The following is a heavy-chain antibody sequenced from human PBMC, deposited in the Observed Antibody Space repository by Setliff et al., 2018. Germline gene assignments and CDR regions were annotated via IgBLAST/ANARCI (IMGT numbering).Heavy chain of an antibody. D-gene: IGHD2-2*01. CDR2: ISHSGSI. J-gene: IGHJ4*02. CDR3: RLAHCSTTSCEEALDY. CDR1: GGSFSTYY. V-gene: IGHV4-34*01. Sequence: PSETLSLTCAVYGGSFSTYYWSWIRQPPGKGLEWIGEISHSGSINYNPSLKSRVTMSVDTSKNQFSLNLNSVTAADTAVYYFRLAHCSTTSCEEALDYWSQGTLVTVS.